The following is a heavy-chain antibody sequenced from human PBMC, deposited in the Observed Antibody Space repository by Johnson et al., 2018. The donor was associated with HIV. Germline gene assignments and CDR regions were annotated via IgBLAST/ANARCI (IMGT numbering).Heavy chain of an antibody. J-gene: IGHJ3*02. CDR1: GFTFSSYG. CDR2: IWYDGSNK. D-gene: IGHD3-10*01. V-gene: IGHV3-33*01. CDR3: ARVQLNLGNLLWFGVGDAFDI. Sequence: QVQLVESGGGVVQPGRSLRLSCAASGFTFSSYGMHWVRQAPGKGLEWVAVIWYDGSNKYYADSVKGRFTISRDNSKNTLYLQMKSLRAEDTAVYYCARVQLNLGNLLWFGVGDAFDIWGQGTMVTVSS.